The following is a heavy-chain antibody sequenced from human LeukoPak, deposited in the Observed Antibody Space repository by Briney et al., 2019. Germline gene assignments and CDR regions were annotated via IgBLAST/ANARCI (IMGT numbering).Heavy chain of an antibody. V-gene: IGHV3-21*01. J-gene: IGHJ4*02. CDR2: ISSSISYI. D-gene: IGHD4/OR15-4a*01. Sequence: GGSLRLSCAASGFTFSSYSMNWVRQAPGKGLEWVSSISSSISYIYYADSVKGRFTISRDNAKNSLYLQMSSLRAEDTAVYYCVRDGYGAYYFAYWGQGTLVTVSS. CDR3: VRDGYGAYYFAY. CDR1: GFTFSSYS.